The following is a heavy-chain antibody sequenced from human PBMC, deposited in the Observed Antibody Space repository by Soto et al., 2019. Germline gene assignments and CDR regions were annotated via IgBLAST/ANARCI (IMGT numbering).Heavy chain of an antibody. Sequence: GGSLRISCAASAFTDSRYTMVWVRQATGKGLEWVSAISGSGGSTYYADSVKGRFTISRDNSKNTLYLQMNSLRAEDTAVYYCAKDDVVVAAKWAYFAYWGQGTLVTVSS. D-gene: IGHD2-15*01. CDR1: AFTDSRYT. CDR3: AKDDVVVAAKWAYFAY. CDR2: ISGSGGST. V-gene: IGHV3-23*01. J-gene: IGHJ4*02.